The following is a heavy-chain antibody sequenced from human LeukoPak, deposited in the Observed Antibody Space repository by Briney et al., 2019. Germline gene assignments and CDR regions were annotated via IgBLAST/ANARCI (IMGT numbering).Heavy chain of an antibody. Sequence: SETLSLTCTGSSVSISSYYWSWLRQPPGKGLEWIWYIYSSASTHYTPYIKSRVTISLDTSKPQFYLKLSSVTAADTAVYYCARSPFTDAWDYWGQGTLGTVSP. CDR1: SVSISSYY. V-gene: IGHV4-59*01. CDR2: IYSSAST. J-gene: IGHJ4*02. D-gene: IGHD3-16*01. CDR3: ARSPFTDAWDY.